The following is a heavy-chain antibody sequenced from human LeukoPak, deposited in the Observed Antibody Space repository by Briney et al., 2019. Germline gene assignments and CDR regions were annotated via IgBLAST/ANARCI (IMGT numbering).Heavy chain of an antibody. CDR2: IYYSGST. D-gene: IGHD2-2*02. J-gene: IGHJ6*02. CDR3: ARAPQYTHYYYGMDV. Sequence: SETLSLTCTVSGGSIGSYYWSWIRQPPGKGLEWIGYIYYSGSTNYNPSLKSRVTISVDTSKNQFSLKLSSVTAADTAVYYCARAPQYTHYYYGMDVWGQGTTVTVSS. CDR1: GGSIGSYY. V-gene: IGHV4-59*01.